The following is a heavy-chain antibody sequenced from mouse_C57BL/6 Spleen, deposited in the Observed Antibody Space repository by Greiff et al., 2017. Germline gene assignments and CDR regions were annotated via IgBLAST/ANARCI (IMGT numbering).Heavy chain of an antibody. Sequence: EVKLMESGGGLVKPGGSLKLSCAASGFTFSDYGMHWVRQAPETGLEWVAYISSGSSTIYYADTVKGRFTISRDNAKNTLFLQMTSLRSEDTAMYYCARARAMDYWGQGTSVTVSS. CDR1: GFTFSDYG. V-gene: IGHV5-17*01. CDR2: ISSGSSTI. CDR3: ARARAMDY. J-gene: IGHJ4*01.